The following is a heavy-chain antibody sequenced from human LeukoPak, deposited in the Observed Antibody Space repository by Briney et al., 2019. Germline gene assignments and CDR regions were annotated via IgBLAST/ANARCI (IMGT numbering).Heavy chain of an antibody. Sequence: PSETLSLTCTVSGGSISSYYWSWIRQPPGKGLEWIGYIYYSGSTNYNPSLKSRVTISVDTSKNQFSLKLSSVTAADTAVYYCASSYSDSSGYSHAFDIWGQGTMVTVSS. V-gene: IGHV4-59*08. D-gene: IGHD3-22*01. CDR3: ASSYSDSSGYSHAFDI. CDR2: IYYSGST. CDR1: GGSISSYY. J-gene: IGHJ3*02.